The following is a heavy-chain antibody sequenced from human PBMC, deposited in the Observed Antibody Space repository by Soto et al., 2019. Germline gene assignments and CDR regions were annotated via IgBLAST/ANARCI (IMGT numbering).Heavy chain of an antibody. CDR2: INHSGIT. D-gene: IGHD3-3*01. CDR3: ARGRRYDFGSGYYVSWFAP. Sequence: SETLSLTCAGYGGSFSGYYWSWVRQPRWKGREGRWEINHSGITNYNPSLKSRATISVDTSKTQFSLKLSSVTAADTVVYYCARGRRYDFGSGYYVSWFAPWGQGTLVTVSS. J-gene: IGHJ5*02. V-gene: IGHV4-34*01. CDR1: GGSFSGYY.